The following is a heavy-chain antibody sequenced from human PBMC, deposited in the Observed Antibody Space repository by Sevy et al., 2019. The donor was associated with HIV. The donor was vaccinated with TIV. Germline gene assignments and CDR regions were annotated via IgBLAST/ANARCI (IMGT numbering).Heavy chain of an antibody. J-gene: IGHJ3*02. CDR3: ATTVAGSDAFDN. D-gene: IGHD6-19*01. CDR2: IYYSGST. Sequence: SETLSLTCTVSGGSISSYYWSWIRQPPGKGLEWIGYIYYSGSTNYNPSLKSRVTISVDTSKNQFSLKLSSVTAADTAVYYCATTVAGSDAFDNWGQGTMVTVSS. V-gene: IGHV4-59*01. CDR1: GGSISSYY.